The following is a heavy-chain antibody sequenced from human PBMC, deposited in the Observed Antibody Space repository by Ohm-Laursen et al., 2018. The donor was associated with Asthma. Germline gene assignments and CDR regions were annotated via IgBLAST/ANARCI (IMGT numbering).Heavy chain of an antibody. Sequence: SLRLSCAASGFTFSSYWMSWVRQAPGKGLEWVANIKQDGSEEYYVDSVKGRFTIPRDNAKNSVYLQMDSLGAEDTAVYFCASDTHWNSDSPGSGYWGQGTLVTVSS. D-gene: IGHD3-10*01. J-gene: IGHJ4*02. V-gene: IGHV3-7*01. CDR1: GFTFSSYW. CDR2: IKQDGSEE. CDR3: ASDTHWNSDSPGSGY.